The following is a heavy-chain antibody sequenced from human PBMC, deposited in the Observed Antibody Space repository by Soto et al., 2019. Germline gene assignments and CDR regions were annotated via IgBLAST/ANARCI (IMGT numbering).Heavy chain of an antibody. CDR3: TTSNLGVDF. D-gene: IGHD1-1*01. J-gene: IGHJ4*02. CDR1: GLIFSDVW. CDR2: IKTKPDDGTI. V-gene: IGHV3-15*01. Sequence: KPVGSLRLSCAASGLIFSDVWMTWVRQAPGKGLEWVGRIKTKPDDGTIDYAAPVRGRFTISRDDSKNTLYLQMTSLTPDDTGVYYCTTSNLGVDFWGPGTLVTVPQ.